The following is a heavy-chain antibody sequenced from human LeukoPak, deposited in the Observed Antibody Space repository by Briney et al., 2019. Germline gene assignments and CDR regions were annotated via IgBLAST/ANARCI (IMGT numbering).Heavy chain of an antibody. CDR1: GFTFSSYE. D-gene: IGHD2-2*01. V-gene: IGHV3-48*03. J-gene: IGHJ4*02. CDR3: AKFSLPIVVVPAADYFDY. CDR2: ISSSGSTI. Sequence: PGGSLRLSCAASGFTFSSYEMNWVRQAPGKGLEWVSYISSSGSTIYYADSVKGRFTISRDNAKNSLYLQMNSLRAEDTAVYYCAKFSLPIVVVPAADYFDYWGQGTLVTVSS.